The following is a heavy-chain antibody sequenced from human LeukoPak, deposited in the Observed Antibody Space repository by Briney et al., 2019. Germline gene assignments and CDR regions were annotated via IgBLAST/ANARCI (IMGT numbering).Heavy chain of an antibody. CDR3: AKVITMVRGVFDY. Sequence: GGSLRLSCVASGFSSHIYVMSWVRQAPGKGLEWVSSINDSGDNINYADSVKGRFSISRDNSKNTLYLQMDSLRAEDTAVYYCAKVITMVRGVFDYWGQGTLVTVSS. J-gene: IGHJ4*02. V-gene: IGHV3-23*01. CDR2: INDSGDNI. D-gene: IGHD3-10*01. CDR1: GFSSHIYV.